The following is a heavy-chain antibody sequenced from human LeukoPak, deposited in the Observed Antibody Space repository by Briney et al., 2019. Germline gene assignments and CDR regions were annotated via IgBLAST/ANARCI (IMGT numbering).Heavy chain of an antibody. CDR3: SRGSGWLSVY. CDR1: GFTFGDYL. V-gene: IGHV3-49*03. J-gene: IGHJ4*02. D-gene: IGHD6-19*01. Sequence: GGSLRHSCTASGFTFGDYLMSWFRQAPGKGLEWIGFISGGTTEYAASVKGRFTISGDDSTSIAYLQMNSLTTEDTAVYYCSRGSGWLSVYWGQGTLVTVSS. CDR2: ISGGTT.